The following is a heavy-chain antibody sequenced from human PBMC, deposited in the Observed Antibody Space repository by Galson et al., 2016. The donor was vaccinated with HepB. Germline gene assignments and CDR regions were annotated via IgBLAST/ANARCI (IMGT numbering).Heavy chain of an antibody. Sequence: TLSLTCTVSGYSIRTGGYYWSWIRQPAGKGLEWIGHIYASGTTNYSPSLRSRVTISVDTSKNHFSLSLTSVTAADTGRYYCARHPVLWGWFDYWGQGRLVSVSS. V-gene: IGHV4-61*09. D-gene: IGHD2-21*01. CDR1: GYSIRTGGYY. J-gene: IGHJ4*02. CDR3: ARHPVLWGWFDY. CDR2: IYASGTT.